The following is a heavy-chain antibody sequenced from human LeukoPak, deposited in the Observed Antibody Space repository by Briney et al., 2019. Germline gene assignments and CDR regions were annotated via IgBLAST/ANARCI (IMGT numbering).Heavy chain of an antibody. Sequence: SETLSLTCTVPGGSISSGDYYWSWVRQPPGKGLEWIGYIYYSGSTYYNPSLKSRVTISVDTSKNQFSLKLSSVTAADTAVYYCARDDGFVDYWGQGTLVTVSS. CDR3: ARDDGFVDY. CDR1: GGSISSGDYY. V-gene: IGHV4-30-4*01. J-gene: IGHJ4*02. D-gene: IGHD3-10*01. CDR2: IYYSGST.